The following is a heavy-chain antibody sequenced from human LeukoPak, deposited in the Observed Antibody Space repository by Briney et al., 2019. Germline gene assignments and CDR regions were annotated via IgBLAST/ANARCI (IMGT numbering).Heavy chain of an antibody. D-gene: IGHD4/OR15-4a*01. J-gene: IGHJ4*02. CDR1: GFTFSSYA. CDR2: IYSDNT. CDR3: ARRAGAYSHPYDY. V-gene: IGHV3-53*01. Sequence: GGSLRLSCAASGFTFSSYAMSWVRQAPGKGLEWVSFIYSDNTHYSDSVKGRFTISRDNSKNALYLQMNSLRAEDTAVYYCARRAGAYSHPYDYWGQGTLVTVSS.